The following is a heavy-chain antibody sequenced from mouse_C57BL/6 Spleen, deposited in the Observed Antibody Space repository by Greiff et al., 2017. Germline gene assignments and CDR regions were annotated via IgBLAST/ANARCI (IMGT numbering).Heavy chain of an antibody. V-gene: IGHV1-18*01. Sequence: VQLQQSGPELVKPGASVKIPCKASGYTFTDYNMDWVKQSHGKSLEWIGDINPNNGGTIYNQKFKGKATLTVDKSSSTAYMELRSLTSEDTAVYYCASGDSSGYRLYAMDYWGQGTSVTVSS. CDR1: GYTFTDYN. CDR3: ASGDSSGYRLYAMDY. J-gene: IGHJ4*01. D-gene: IGHD3-2*02. CDR2: INPNNGGT.